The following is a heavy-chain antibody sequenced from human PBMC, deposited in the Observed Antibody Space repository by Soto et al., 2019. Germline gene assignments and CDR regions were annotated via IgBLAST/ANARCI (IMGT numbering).Heavy chain of an antibody. V-gene: IGHV3-49*03. CDR2: IRSTTYGGTT. Sequence: GGSLRLSCKASGSTFGDYDMSWFRQAPGKGLEWVGFIRSTTYGGTTEYAASVKGRFTISRDDSRSIAYLQMNSLTTEDTAVYYCGRDRSFIPYWGPGTLVTVSS. CDR1: GSTFGDYD. CDR3: GRDRSFIPY. J-gene: IGHJ4*02. D-gene: IGHD6-13*01.